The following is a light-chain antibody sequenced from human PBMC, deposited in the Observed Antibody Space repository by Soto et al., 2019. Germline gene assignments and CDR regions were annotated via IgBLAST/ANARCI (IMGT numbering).Light chain of an antibody. CDR3: QQSYSTPCT. J-gene: IGKJ2*02. Sequence: DIQMTQSPSSLSASVGDRVTISCRASQSSSTYLNWYQQKPGKAPKILIYSASSLQSGVPSRFSGSGSVTDFTLTISSLQPEDFATYYCQQSYSTPCTFGQGTKLEIK. CDR1: QSSSTY. V-gene: IGKV1-39*01. CDR2: SAS.